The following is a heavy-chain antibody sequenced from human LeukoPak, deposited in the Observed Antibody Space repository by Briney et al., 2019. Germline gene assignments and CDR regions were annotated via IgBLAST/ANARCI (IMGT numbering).Heavy chain of an antibody. Sequence: SETLSLTCTVSGGSISSYYWSWIRQPPGKGLEWIGYIYYSGSTNYNPSLKSRATISVDTSKNQFSLKLSSVTAADTAVYYCARARYSYGYFDSWGQGSLVTVSS. CDR1: GGSISSYY. CDR2: IYYSGST. D-gene: IGHD5-18*01. V-gene: IGHV4-59*01. CDR3: ARARYSYGYFDS. J-gene: IGHJ4*02.